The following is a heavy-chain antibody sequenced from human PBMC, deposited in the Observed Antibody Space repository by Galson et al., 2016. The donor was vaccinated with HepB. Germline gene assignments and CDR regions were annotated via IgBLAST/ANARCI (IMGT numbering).Heavy chain of an antibody. CDR2: ISTSRTK. CDR3: AKERLVRRIFDH. V-gene: IGHV3-23*01. D-gene: IGHD1-1*01. CDR1: GFVFSNFG. Sequence: SLRLSCAASGFVFSNFGLNWVRQAPGKGLEWVASISTSRTKYYSDSVQGRFTISRDNSNNTLYLQRNGLRAEDTAVYYCAKERLVRRIFDHWGQGTLLTVSS. J-gene: IGHJ4*02.